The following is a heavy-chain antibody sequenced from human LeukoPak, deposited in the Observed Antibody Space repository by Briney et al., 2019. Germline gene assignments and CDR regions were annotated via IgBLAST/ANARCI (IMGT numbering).Heavy chain of an antibody. D-gene: IGHD3-10*01. Sequence: GESLKISCEGSGYSFTSYWIGWVRQMPGKGVEGMGMIYPDDCDTRYSPSFQGQVTISVDKSISTAYLQWSSLKASDTAMYYCARRAYYSVSGSYRWFDSWGQGTLVTVSS. CDR2: IYPDDCDT. J-gene: IGHJ5*01. CDR3: ARRAYYSVSGSYRWFDS. V-gene: IGHV5-51*01. CDR1: GYSFTSYW.